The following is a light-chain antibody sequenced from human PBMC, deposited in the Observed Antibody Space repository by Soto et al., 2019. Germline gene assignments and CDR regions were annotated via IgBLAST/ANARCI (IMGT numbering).Light chain of an antibody. Sequence: QSALTQPASVSGSPEQSITNSCTGTSSDVGAYNLVSWYQQHPGKAPRLIIYEGSKRPSGISHRFSGSKSDNTASLTISGLRAEDEAHYHCCSYAGSRTFVFGGGTKLTVL. CDR1: SSDVGAYNL. V-gene: IGLV2-23*01. CDR2: EGS. CDR3: CSYAGSRTFV. J-gene: IGLJ3*02.